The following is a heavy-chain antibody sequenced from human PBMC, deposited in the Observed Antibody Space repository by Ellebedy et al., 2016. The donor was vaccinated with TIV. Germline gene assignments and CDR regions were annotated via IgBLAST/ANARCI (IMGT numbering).Heavy chain of an antibody. CDR1: GFTFGAYS. D-gene: IGHD6-19*01. V-gene: IGHV3-49*03. CDR3: NRDSSGWSRDY. J-gene: IGHJ4*02. CDR2: IRNEVDGGTT. Sequence: GESLKISCTTSGFTFGAYSMSWFRQAPGKGLEWVGLIRNEVDGGTTEYAASMKGRFTISRDESKSIAYLHMNSLKTEDTAVYYCNRDSSGWSRDYWGQGTLVTVSS.